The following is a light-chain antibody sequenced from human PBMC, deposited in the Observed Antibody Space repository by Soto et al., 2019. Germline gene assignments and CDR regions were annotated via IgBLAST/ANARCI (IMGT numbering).Light chain of an antibody. J-gene: IGKJ5*01. V-gene: IGKV3-20*01. Sequence: IVLRQSPCTLPLSPGERATLSCRASESVSNKYLAWYQREPGQAPRLLINGAPNRATGIPDRFRGSGSGADFTLPISSLQSQDFAVYYCQQYSNRPPLTFGQGTRVEIK. CDR3: QQYSNRPPLT. CDR2: GAP. CDR1: ESVSNKY.